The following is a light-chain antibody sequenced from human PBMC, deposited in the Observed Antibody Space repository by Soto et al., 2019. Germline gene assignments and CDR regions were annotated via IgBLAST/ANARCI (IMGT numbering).Light chain of an antibody. CDR3: QQYNNWPSWT. V-gene: IGKV3-15*01. CDR2: DAS. J-gene: IGKJ1*01. CDR1: QSVSSG. Sequence: ETVMTQSPATLSVSPGERATLSCRASQSVSSGLAWCQQKPAQAPRLLIYDASTRAPGCPARFSGSGSGTEFTLTISSLQSEDFAVYYCQQYNNWPSWTFGQGTKVEIQ.